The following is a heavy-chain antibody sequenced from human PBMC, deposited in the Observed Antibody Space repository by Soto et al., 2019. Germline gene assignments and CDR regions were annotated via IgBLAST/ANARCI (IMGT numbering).Heavy chain of an antibody. Sequence: EVQLVESGGGLVKPGGSLRLSCAASGFTFSKAWMSWVRQAPGRGPECVGRIKSETDGATTHYAAPVQGRFTISRDDSRTTVYLQMNRLKTEDTAVYYCTADVRRAAAWELDPWGQGTLVTGSS. CDR1: GFTFSKAW. CDR3: TADVRRAAAWELDP. D-gene: IGHD6-13*01. CDR2: IKSETDGATT. J-gene: IGHJ5*02. V-gene: IGHV3-15*01.